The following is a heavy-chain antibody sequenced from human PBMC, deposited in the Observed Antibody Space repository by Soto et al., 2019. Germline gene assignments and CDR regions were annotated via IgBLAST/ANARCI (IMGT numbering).Heavy chain of an antibody. CDR2: ISAYNGDT. D-gene: IGHD2-15*01. Sequence: ASVKVSCKASGYPFISYGISWVRQAPGQGLEWMAWISAYNGDTTYAQNFQGRLTVTRDTPTSTAYMELGSLRSDDTAVYYCARGTIVVAPHYYMDVWGKGTTVTVSS. CDR1: GYPFISYG. CDR3: ARGTIVVAPHYYMDV. V-gene: IGHV1-18*01. J-gene: IGHJ6*03.